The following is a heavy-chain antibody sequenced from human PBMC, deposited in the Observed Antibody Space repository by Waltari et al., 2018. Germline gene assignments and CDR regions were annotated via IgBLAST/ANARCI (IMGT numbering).Heavy chain of an antibody. Sequence: QVQLVESGGGVVQPGRSLRLSCAASGFTFSSYAMHWVRQAPGKGLECVAVISYDGSNKYYPDSVKGRFTISRDNSKNTLYLQMNSLRAEDTAVYYCARDGSSSSFDYWGQGTLVTVSS. CDR1: GFTFSSYA. CDR2: ISYDGSNK. J-gene: IGHJ4*02. V-gene: IGHV3-30-3*01. D-gene: IGHD6-6*01. CDR3: ARDGSSSSFDY.